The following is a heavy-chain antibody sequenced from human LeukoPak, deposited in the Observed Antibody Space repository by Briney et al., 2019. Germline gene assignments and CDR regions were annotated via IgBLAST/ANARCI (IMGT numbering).Heavy chain of an antibody. V-gene: IGHV3-64*01. J-gene: IGHJ6*03. CDR3: ARVGEGRYYQYYYMDV. CDR2: ISKNGGNT. Sequence: GGSLRLSCAATGFTLSSYAMHWVRQAPGKGLEYVSAISKNGGNTYYANSVKGRFSISRDNSKNTLYLQMGSLRTEDMAVYYCARVGEGRYYQYYYMDVWGKGTTVTVSS. D-gene: IGHD1-26*01. CDR1: GFTLSSYA.